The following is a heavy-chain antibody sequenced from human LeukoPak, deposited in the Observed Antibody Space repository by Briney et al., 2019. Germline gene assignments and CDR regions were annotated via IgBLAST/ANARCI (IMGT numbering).Heavy chain of an antibody. Sequence: GGSLRLSCAASGFTFRSHSMNWVRPAPGEGLEWVSSISSTSSYIYYADSVKGRFTISRDNAKNSLYLQMNSLRAEDTAVYHCARGAYGDYGWFDPWGQGTLVTVSS. V-gene: IGHV3-21*01. CDR1: GFTFRSHS. CDR2: ISSTSSYI. D-gene: IGHD4-17*01. J-gene: IGHJ5*02. CDR3: ARGAYGDYGWFDP.